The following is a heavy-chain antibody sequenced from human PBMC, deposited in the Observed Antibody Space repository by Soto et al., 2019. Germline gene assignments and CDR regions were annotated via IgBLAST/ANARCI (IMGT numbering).Heavy chain of an antibody. CDR3: ARDHGDSSGLVGWPEY. CDR2: ISYDGSNK. Sequence: QVQLVESGGGVVQPGRSLRLSCAASGFIFSTYAVHWVRQAPGKGLEWVAVISYDGSNKYYADSVKGRFTISRENSKNTLYLPMHNRRVEDTAVYRCARDHGDSSGLVGWPEYWGQGILVSVSS. CDR1: GFIFSTYA. J-gene: IGHJ4*02. D-gene: IGHD6-19*01. V-gene: IGHV3-30*04.